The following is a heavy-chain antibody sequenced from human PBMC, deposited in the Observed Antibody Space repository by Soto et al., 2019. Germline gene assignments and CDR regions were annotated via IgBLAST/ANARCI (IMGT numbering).Heavy chain of an antibody. CDR1: GFTFSSYA. CDR3: AKETIEVGGPNYFDY. V-gene: IGHV3-23*01. D-gene: IGHD6-19*01. Sequence: EVQLLESGGGLVQPGGSLRLSCAASGFTFSSYAMNWVRQAPGTGLEWVSGISSSGTTTYYADSVKGRFTISRDKAKNTLYLEMNSLRAEDTAVYYCAKETIEVGGPNYFDYWGQGALVTVSS. J-gene: IGHJ4*02. CDR2: ISSSGTTT.